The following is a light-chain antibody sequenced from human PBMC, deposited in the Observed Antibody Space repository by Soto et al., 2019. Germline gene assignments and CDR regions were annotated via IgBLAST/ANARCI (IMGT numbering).Light chain of an antibody. CDR2: DAS. CDR3: QQYDNLPIT. J-gene: IGKJ5*01. V-gene: IGKV1-33*01. CDR1: QDISNY. Sequence: DIQMTQSPSSLSASVGDRVTITCQASQDISNYLNWYQQKPGKAPKLLIYDASNLETGVPSRFSGSGFGTDFTFTISSLQPEDIATYYCQQYDNLPITFGQWTRLEIK.